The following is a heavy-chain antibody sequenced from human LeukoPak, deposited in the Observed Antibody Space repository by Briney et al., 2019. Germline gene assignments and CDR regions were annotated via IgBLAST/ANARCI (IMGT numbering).Heavy chain of an antibody. CDR3: ARDYGGKFDY. CDR2: IYYSGST. J-gene: IGHJ4*02. D-gene: IGHD4-23*01. Sequence: SETLSLTCTVSGGSISSYYWSWIRQPPGKGLEWIGYIYYSGSTKYNPSLKSRLTISVDTSKNQFSLKLSPVTAADTAVYYCARDYGGKFDYWGQGALVTVSS. CDR1: GGSISSYY. V-gene: IGHV4-59*01.